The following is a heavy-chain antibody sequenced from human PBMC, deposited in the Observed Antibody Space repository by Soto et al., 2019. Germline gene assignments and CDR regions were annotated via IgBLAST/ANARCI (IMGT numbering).Heavy chain of an antibody. J-gene: IGHJ3*01. CDR2: ISGSGAGA. D-gene: IGHD6-25*01. CDR1: GFTFSNHD. V-gene: IGHV3-23*01. Sequence: GESLKISCRASGFTFSNHDMDWVRQAPGKGLEWVSVISGSGAGAFYADSVQGRFTISRDNSKNTLYLQMNSLRAEDTAIYYCVREGSGWDSRGSFDFWGRGTMVTVSS. CDR3: VREGSGWDSRGSFDF.